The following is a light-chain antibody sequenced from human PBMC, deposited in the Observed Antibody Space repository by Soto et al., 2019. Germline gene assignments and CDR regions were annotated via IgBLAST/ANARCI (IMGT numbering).Light chain of an antibody. CDR2: GAS. J-gene: IGKJ2*01. CDR1: QSVSNN. Sequence: EIVMTQSPATLSVSPGESAALSCRASQSVSNNLAWYQQKPGQAPRIVMYGASIRATGFPDRFSGSGSGTEFTLTISSLQSEDFAIYYCLQYSIWPLTFGQGTKLEIK. V-gene: IGKV3-15*01. CDR3: LQYSIWPLT.